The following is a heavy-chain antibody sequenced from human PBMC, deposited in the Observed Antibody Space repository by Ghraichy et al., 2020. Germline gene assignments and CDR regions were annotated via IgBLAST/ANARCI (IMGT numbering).Heavy chain of an antibody. CDR1: GFTFSSYA. Sequence: GGSLRLSCAASGFTFSSYAMHLVRQAPGKGLEYVSAISSNGGSTYYADSVKGRFTISRDNSKNTLYLQMGSLRAEDMAVYYCARGGYHDTAGWFDPWGQGTLVTVSS. V-gene: IGHV3-64*02. J-gene: IGHJ5*02. D-gene: IGHD3-22*01. CDR2: ISSNGGST. CDR3: ARGGYHDTAGWFDP.